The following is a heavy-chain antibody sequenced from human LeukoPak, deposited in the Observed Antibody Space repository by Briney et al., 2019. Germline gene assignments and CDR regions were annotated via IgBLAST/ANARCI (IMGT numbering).Heavy chain of an antibody. CDR2: ISGSGGST. J-gene: IGHJ3*02. D-gene: IGHD1-26*01. CDR1: GFTFSSYA. CDR3: AKDGWDSGSYYAHDAFDI. V-gene: IGHV3-23*01. Sequence: GGSLRLSCAASGFTFSSYAMSWVRQAPGKGLEWVSAISGSGGSTYYADSVKGRFTISRDNSKSTLYLQMNSLRAEDTAVYYCAKDGWDSGSYYAHDAFDIWGQGTMVTVSS.